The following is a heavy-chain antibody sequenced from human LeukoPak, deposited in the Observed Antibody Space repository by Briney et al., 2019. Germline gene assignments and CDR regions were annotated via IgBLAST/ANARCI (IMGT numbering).Heavy chain of an antibody. V-gene: IGHV1-24*01. J-gene: IGHJ3*02. D-gene: IGHD3-10*01. CDR2: FDPEDGER. CDR3: ATDFRLASGSGADAFDI. Sequence: GASVKVSCKVSGYTLTDLSIHWVRQAPGKGLEWMGGFDPEDGERTYAQKFQGRVSMTEDTSTDTAYMEMSSLRSEDTAMYYCATDFRLASGSGADAFDIWGQGTMLSVSS. CDR1: GYTLTDLS.